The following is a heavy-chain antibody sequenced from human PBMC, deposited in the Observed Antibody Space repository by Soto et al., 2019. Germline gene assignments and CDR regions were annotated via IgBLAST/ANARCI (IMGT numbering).Heavy chain of an antibody. D-gene: IGHD3-10*01. CDR2: IYYSGSI. CDR3: ARHLYGSGERFDP. CDR1: GGSISSGGYY. Sequence: PSETLSLTCTVSGGSISSGGYYWSWIRQHPGKGLEWIGYIYYSGSINYNPSLKSRVTISVDTSKNQFSLKLSSVTAADTAVYYCARHLYGSGERFDPWGQGTLVTVSS. J-gene: IGHJ5*02. V-gene: IGHV4-61*08.